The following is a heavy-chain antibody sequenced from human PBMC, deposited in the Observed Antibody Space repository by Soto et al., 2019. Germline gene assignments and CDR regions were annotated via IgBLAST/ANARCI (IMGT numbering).Heavy chain of an antibody. V-gene: IGHV4-30-4*01. J-gene: IGHJ5*01. Sequence: SETLSLTCTVSRGSISGDYYWNWIRQAPGKVLERIGYVYRTGSTYHNPSLKSRGSISVDTSNNQFSLKLSSVTAADTAVYFCAREPYDITGNRIDSWGQGIPVPVCS. D-gene: IGHD3-22*01. CDR3: AREPYDITGNRIDS. CDR1: RGSISGDYY. CDR2: VYRTGST.